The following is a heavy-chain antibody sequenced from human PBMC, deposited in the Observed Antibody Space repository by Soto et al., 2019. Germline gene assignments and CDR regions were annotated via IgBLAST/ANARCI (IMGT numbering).Heavy chain of an antibody. CDR2: IYPDDSDI. V-gene: IGHV5-51*01. CDR3: ARQLLGSGSFYFDY. CDR1: GFSFTSYW. Sequence: GESLKISCQGSGFSFTSYWIAWVRQMPGNGLEWMGIIYPDDSDIRYSPSFQGQVTFSADKSIDTAYLQWSSLKASDTAMYYCARQLLGSGSFYFDYWGQGTQVTVSS. J-gene: IGHJ4*02. D-gene: IGHD3-10*01.